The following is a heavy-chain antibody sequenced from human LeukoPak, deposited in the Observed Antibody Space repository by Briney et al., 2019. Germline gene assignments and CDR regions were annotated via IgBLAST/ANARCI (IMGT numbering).Heavy chain of an antibody. CDR1: GYSISSGYY. CDR3: ARSPGVVVRLDWFDP. CDR2: IYHSGST. J-gene: IGHJ5*02. Sequence: SETLSLTXAVSGYSISSGYYWGWIRQPPGKGLEWIGSIYHSGSTYYNPSLKSRVTISVDTSKNQSSLKLSSVTAADTAVYYCARSPGVVVRLDWFDPWGQGTLVTVSS. D-gene: IGHD2-2*01. V-gene: IGHV4-38-2*01.